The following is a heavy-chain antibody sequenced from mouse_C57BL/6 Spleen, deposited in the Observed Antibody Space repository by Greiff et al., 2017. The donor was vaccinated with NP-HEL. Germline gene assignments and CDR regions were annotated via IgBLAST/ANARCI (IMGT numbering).Heavy chain of an antibody. D-gene: IGHD1-1*01. V-gene: IGHV1-9*01. CDR1: GYTFTGYW. J-gene: IGHJ3*01. CDR3: ARRLSPVVADWFAY. Sequence: QVQLKQSGAELMKPGASVKLSCKATGYTFTGYWIEWVKQRPGHGLEWIGEILPGSGSTNYNEKFQGKATLTADTSSNTAYMQLSSLTPENSAIYYCARRLSPVVADWFAYWGQGTLVTVSA. CDR2: ILPGSGST.